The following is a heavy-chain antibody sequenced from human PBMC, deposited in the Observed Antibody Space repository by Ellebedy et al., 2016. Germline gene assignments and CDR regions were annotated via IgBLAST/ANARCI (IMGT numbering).Heavy chain of an antibody. V-gene: IGHV3-30*02. Sequence: GESLKISXAASGFTFSSYAMHWVRQAPGKGLEWVAVIWYDGSNEDYADSVKGRFTISRDDSKNTVYVQMSSLRIEDTAVYYCAKDGDHYELPDPWGQGTLVTVSS. J-gene: IGHJ5*02. CDR3: AKDGDHYELPDP. CDR1: GFTFSSYA. CDR2: IWYDGSNE. D-gene: IGHD2-2*01.